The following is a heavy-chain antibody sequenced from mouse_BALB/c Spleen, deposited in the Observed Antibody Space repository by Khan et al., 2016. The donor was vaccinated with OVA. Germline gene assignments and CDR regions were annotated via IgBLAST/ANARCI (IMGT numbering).Heavy chain of an antibody. CDR1: GYTFTNYF. CDR3: ARMKTRATVFDY. V-gene: IGHV1S56*01. J-gene: IGHJ2*01. D-gene: IGHD1-1*01. CDR2: LSPGNVIP. Sequence: QVQLQQSGPELVKPGASVKISCKASGYTFTNYFLHWVRLRPGQGLEWIGCLSPGNVIPKYSAKFKGTATLTADESSSTVYMHLDSLTTEDSAVFVCARMKTRATVFDYWGQGTALTVSS.